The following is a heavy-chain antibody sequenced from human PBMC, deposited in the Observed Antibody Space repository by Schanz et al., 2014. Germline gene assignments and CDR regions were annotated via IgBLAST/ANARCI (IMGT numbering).Heavy chain of an antibody. D-gene: IGHD3-10*01. Sequence: QVQLLQSGAEVKKPGASMKVSCKASGYTFTNFFLHWVRQAPGQGLEWMGIINPIGGSTTYAQKFRGAVTLTTDTSTDTAYLELTSLRSEDTAVYYCARGSPENMIRGELDYWGQGTLGTVSS. J-gene: IGHJ4*02. CDR2: INPIGGST. CDR3: ARGSPENMIRGELDY. V-gene: IGHV1-46*03. CDR1: GYTFTNFF.